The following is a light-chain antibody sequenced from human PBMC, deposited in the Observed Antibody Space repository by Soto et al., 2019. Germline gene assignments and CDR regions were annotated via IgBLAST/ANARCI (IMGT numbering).Light chain of an antibody. Sequence: DTQMTQSPSTLSASVGDRVTITCRASQSISNRLAWYQQKPGKAPKLLIYDASTLESGVPSRFSGSGSGTEFTLTISSLQPDDFATFYCQQYSCASWTFGLGTKVDIK. CDR3: QQYSCASWT. CDR1: QSISNR. CDR2: DAS. J-gene: IGKJ1*01. V-gene: IGKV1-5*01.